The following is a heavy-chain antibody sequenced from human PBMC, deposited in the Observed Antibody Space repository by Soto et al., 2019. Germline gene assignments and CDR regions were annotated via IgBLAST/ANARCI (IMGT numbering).Heavy chain of an antibody. V-gene: IGHV6-1*01. Sequence: SQTLSLTCAISGDSVSSNSAAWNWIRQSPSRGLEWLGRTYYRSKWYNDYAVSVKSRITINPDTSKNQFSLQLNSVTPEDTAVYYCARSDSSSWYSHLIGWDYFDYWGQGTLVTVSS. CDR2: TYYRSKWYN. CDR1: GDSVSSNSAA. CDR3: ARSDSSSWYSHLIGWDYFDY. J-gene: IGHJ4*02. D-gene: IGHD6-13*01.